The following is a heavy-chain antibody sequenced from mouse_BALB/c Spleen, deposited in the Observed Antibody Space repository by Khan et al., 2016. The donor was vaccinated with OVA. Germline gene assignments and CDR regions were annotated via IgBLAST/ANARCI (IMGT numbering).Heavy chain of an antibody. CDR1: GFTFSDYY. D-gene: IGHD2-14*01. CDR3: TRGGYGTFAY. V-gene: IGHV5-4*02. J-gene: IGHJ3*01. Sequence: EVELVASGGGLVKPGGSLKLSCAASGFTFSDYYMYWVRQTPEKRLEWVATVSDGGSYTYYSDSVTGRFTISRDNAKNNLYLQMSSLKSEDTAMYYCTRGGYGTFAYWGQGTLVTVSA. CDR2: VSDGGSYT.